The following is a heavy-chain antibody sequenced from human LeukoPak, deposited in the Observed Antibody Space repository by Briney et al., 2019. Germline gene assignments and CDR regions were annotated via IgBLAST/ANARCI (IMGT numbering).Heavy chain of an antibody. D-gene: IGHD5-18*01. CDR3: ARVIYSYGYPDY. CDR2: INPNSGGT. CDR1: GYTFTGYY. J-gene: IGHJ4*02. Sequence: EASVKVSCKASGYTFTGYYMYWVRQAPGQGLEWMGWINPNSGGTNYAQKFQGRVTMTRDTSISTAYMELSRLRSDDTAVYYCARVIYSYGYPDYWGQGTLVTVSS. V-gene: IGHV1-2*02.